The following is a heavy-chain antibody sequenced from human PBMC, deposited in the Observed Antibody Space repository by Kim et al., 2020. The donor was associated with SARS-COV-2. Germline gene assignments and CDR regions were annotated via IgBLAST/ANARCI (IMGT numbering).Heavy chain of an antibody. CDR1: GFTFDDYA. Sequence: GGSLRLSCAASGFTFDDYAMHWVRQAPGKGLEWVSGISWNSGSIGYADSVKGRFTISRDNAKNSLYLQMNSLRAEDTALYYCAKDNSGYYYGSGSYMDVWGQGTTVTVSS. V-gene: IGHV3-9*01. J-gene: IGHJ6*02. CDR3: AKDNSGYYYGSGSYMDV. CDR2: ISWNSGSI. D-gene: IGHD3-10*01.